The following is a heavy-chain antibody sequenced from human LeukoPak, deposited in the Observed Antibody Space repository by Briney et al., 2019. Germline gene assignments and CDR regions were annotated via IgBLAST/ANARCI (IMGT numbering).Heavy chain of an antibody. CDR1: GGSISSGSYY. J-gene: IGHJ5*02. CDR2: IYTSGRT. CDR3: ARGHLAGQLEP. V-gene: IGHV4-61*02. Sequence: SQTLSLTCTVPGGSISSGSYYWCWIRQPAGKGLEWIGRIYTSGRTNYNPSLKSPLTISVDTSKHHSSLKLTSRPPADTCVYYCARGHLAGQLEPWSQGTLVTVSS. D-gene: IGHD6-13*01.